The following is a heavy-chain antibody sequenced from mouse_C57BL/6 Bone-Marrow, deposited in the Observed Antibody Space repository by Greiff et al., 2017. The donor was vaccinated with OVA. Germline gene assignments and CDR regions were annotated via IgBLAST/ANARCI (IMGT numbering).Heavy chain of an antibody. CDR3: ASPQTAQAFAY. J-gene: IGHJ3*01. Sequence: EVKLVESGPVLVKPGASVKMSCKASGYTFTDYYMNWVKQSHGKSLEWIGVINPYNGGTSYNQKFKGKATLTVDKSSSTAYMELNSLTSEDSAVYYCASPQTAQAFAYWGQGTLVTVSA. CDR1: GYTFTDYY. V-gene: IGHV1-19*01. D-gene: IGHD3-2*02. CDR2: INPYNGGT.